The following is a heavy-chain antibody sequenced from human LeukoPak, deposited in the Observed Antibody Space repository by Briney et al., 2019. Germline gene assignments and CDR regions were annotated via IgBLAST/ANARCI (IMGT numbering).Heavy chain of an antibody. CDR2: INHSGST. V-gene: IGHV4-34*01. D-gene: IGHD1-7*01. Sequence: SETLSLTCAVYGASFTGYYWSCVRRPPGKGREWRGEINHSGSTNYNPSLKSRVTIRVDTSKNQFSLTLSSVTAADTAVYYCARGLAYNWNYGFDYWGDGTLVTASP. J-gene: IGHJ4*01. CDR3: ARGLAYNWNYGFDY. CDR1: GASFTGYY.